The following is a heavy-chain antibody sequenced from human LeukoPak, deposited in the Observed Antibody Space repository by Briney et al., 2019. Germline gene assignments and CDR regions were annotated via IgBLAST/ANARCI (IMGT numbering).Heavy chain of an antibody. J-gene: IGHJ4*02. D-gene: IGHD6-19*01. V-gene: IGHV3-23*01. CDR1: GFTFSSYA. CDR3: AKGHPPAVAATGYFDY. Sequence: GGSLRLSCAASGFTFSSYAMSWVRQAPGKGLEWVSAISGSGGSTYYADSVKGRFTISRDNSKDTLYPQMNSLRAEDTAVYYCAKGHPPAVAATGYFDYWGQGTLVTVSS. CDR2: ISGSGGST.